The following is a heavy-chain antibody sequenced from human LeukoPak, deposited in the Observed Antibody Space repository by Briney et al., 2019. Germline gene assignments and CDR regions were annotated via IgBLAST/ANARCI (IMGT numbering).Heavy chain of an antibody. Sequence: PGGSLRLSCAASGFTFSSYSMNWVRQAPGKGLEWVSSISSSSSYIYYADSVKGRFTISRDNAKNSLYLQMNSLRAEDTAVYYCARDRSDYGDSRDAFDIWGQGTMVTVSS. CDR2: ISSSSSYI. J-gene: IGHJ3*02. CDR1: GFTFSSYS. CDR3: ARDRSDYGDSRDAFDI. D-gene: IGHD4-17*01. V-gene: IGHV3-21*01.